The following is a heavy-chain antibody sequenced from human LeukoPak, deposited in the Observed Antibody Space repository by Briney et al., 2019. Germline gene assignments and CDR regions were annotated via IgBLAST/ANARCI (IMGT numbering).Heavy chain of an antibody. CDR3: ASDYYDSSGLIDY. CDR2: IKQDGSEK. V-gene: IGHV3-7*01. Sequence: GGSLRLSCAASGFTFSSYWMSWVRQAPGKGLEWVANIKQDGSEKYYVDSVKGRFTISRDNAKNSLYLQMNSLRAEDTAVYYCASDYYDSSGLIDYWGQGTLVTVSS. J-gene: IGHJ4*02. D-gene: IGHD3-22*01. CDR1: GFTFSSYW.